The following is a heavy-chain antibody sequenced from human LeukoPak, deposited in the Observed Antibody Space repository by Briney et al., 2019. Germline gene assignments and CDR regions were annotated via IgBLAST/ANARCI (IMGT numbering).Heavy chain of an antibody. J-gene: IGHJ1*01. Sequence: GGSLRLSCAASGFTFSSYWMSWVRQAPGKGLEWVANIKQDGSEKYYVDSVKGRFTISRDNAKNSLYLQMNSLRAEDTAVYYCARDVCSSTSCYGGGYFQYWGQGTLVTVSS. CDR2: IKQDGSEK. CDR1: GFTFSSYW. CDR3: ARDVCSSTSCYGGGYFQY. V-gene: IGHV3-7*01. D-gene: IGHD2-2*01.